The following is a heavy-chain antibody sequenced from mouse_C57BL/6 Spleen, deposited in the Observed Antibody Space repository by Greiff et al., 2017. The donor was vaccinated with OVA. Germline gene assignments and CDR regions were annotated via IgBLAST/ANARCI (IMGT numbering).Heavy chain of an antibody. J-gene: IGHJ1*03. D-gene: IGHD2-1*01. CDR3: ARSVYYGNSYWYFDV. CDR1: GYTFTSYW. V-gene: IGHV1-72*01. CDR2: IDPNSGGT. Sequence: QVQLKQSGAELVKPGASVKLSCKASGYTFTSYWMHWVKQRPGRGLEWIGRIDPNSGGTKYNEKFKSKATLTVDKPASTAYMQLSSLTSEDSAVYYCARSVYYGNSYWYFDVWGTGTTVTVSS.